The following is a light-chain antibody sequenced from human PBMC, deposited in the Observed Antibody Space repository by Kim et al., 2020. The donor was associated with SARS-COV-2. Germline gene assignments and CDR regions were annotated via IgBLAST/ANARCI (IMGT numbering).Light chain of an antibody. V-gene: IGKV3-11*01. CDR2: DAS. J-gene: IGKJ4*01. CDR3: QQRSNWLLT. CDR1: QSVNSY. Sequence: EIVLTQSPVTLSLSPGERATLSCRASQSVNSYLAWYQQKPGQAPRLLIYDASNRATGIPARFSGSGSGTDFTLTISSLEPEDFAVYYCQQRSNWLLTFGGGTKVDIK.